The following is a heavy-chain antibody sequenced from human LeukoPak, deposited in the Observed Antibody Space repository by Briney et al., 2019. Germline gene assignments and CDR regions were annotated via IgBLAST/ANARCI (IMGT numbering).Heavy chain of an antibody. V-gene: IGHV4-34*01. Sequence: PSETLSLTCAVYGGSFSGYYWSWIRKPPGKGLELIGEINHSGSTNYNQSLKSRVTISVDTSKNQFSLKLSSVTAADTAVYYCARGRSGSYYVDYYYYMDVWGKGTTVTVSS. CDR2: INHSGST. J-gene: IGHJ6*03. CDR1: GGSFSGYY. D-gene: IGHD1-26*01. CDR3: ARGRSGSYYVDYYYYMDV.